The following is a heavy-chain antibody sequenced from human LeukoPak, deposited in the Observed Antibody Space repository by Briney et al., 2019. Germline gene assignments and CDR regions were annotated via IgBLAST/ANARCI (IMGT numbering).Heavy chain of an antibody. V-gene: IGHV3-69-1*01. D-gene: IGHD2-2*01. CDR3: ARSYCSSSSCQWYFDL. J-gene: IGHJ2*01. Sequence: GGSLRLSCAASGFSFSNTWMTWVRQAPGKGLEWVSYVSANTIYYADSVKGRFTISRDNAKNSLFLQMNSLTAEDTAVYYCARSYCSSSSCQWYFDLWGRGTLVTVSS. CDR1: GFSFSNTW. CDR2: VSANTI.